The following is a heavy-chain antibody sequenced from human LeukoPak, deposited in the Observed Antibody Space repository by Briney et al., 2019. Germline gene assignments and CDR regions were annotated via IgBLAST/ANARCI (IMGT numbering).Heavy chain of an antibody. V-gene: IGHV1-18*01. D-gene: IGHD3-3*01. J-gene: IGHJ6*03. CDR2: ISAYNGNT. Sequence: ASVKVSCKASGYTFTSYGISWVRQAPGQGLEWMGWISAYNGNTNYAQKLQGRVTMTTDTSTSTAYMELRSLRSDDTAVYYCARLDYDFWSGYLYPHYYMDVWGKGTTVTVSS. CDR3: ARLDYDFWSGYLYPHYYMDV. CDR1: GYTFTSYG.